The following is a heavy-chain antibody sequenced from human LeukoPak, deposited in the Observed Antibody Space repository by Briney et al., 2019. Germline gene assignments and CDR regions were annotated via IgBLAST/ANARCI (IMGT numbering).Heavy chain of an antibody. J-gene: IGHJ4*02. CDR3: ARVVRITMVRGAPGYFDY. V-gene: IGHV1-2*02. D-gene: IGHD3-10*01. CDR2: INPNSGGT. CDR1: GYTFTRYH. Sequence: APVKVSCKASGYTFTRYHIHWVRQAPGQGLEWMGWINPNSGGTNYAQKFQGRVTMTRDTSISTAYMELSRLRSDDTAVYYCARVVRITMVRGAPGYFDYWGQGTLVTVSS.